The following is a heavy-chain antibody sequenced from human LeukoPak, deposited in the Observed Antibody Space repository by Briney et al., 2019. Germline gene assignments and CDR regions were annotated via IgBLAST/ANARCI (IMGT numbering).Heavy chain of an antibody. Sequence: KHGESLKISCKGSGYSFTSYWIGWVRQMPGKGLEWMGIIYPGDSDTRYSPSFQGQVTISADKSISTAYLQWSSLKASDTAMYYCARHSSPYQPLPGPDFDYWGQGTLVTVSS. CDR2: IYPGDSDT. D-gene: IGHD2-2*01. V-gene: IGHV5-51*01. CDR1: GYSFTSYW. CDR3: ARHSSPYQPLPGPDFDY. J-gene: IGHJ4*02.